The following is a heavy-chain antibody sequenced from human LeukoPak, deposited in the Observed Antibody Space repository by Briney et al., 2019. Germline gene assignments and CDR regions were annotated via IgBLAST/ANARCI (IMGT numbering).Heavy chain of an antibody. J-gene: IGHJ4*02. D-gene: IGHD6-13*01. CDR1: GYTFTSYD. V-gene: IGHV1-2*02. CDR2: INPNSGGT. CDR3: ARVTGPNSSSWPNY. Sequence: GASVKVSCKASGYTFTSYDINWVRQAPGQGLEWMGWINPNSGGTNYAQKFQGRVTMTRDTSISTAYMELSRLRSDDTAVYYCARVTGPNSSSWPNYWGQGTLVTVSS.